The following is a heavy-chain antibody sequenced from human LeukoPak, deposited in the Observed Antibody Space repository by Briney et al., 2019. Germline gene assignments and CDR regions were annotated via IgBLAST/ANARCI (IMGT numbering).Heavy chain of an antibody. J-gene: IGHJ4*02. CDR3: AGHHPRNTVDF. Sequence: SETLSLTCTVSGGSISSYYWNWIRQPPGKGLEWIAYISDIGSINYNPSLKSRVTISLDTSKNQFSLKLSSVTAADTAVYYCAGHHPRNTVDFWGQGTLVTVSS. CDR2: ISDIGSI. V-gene: IGHV4-59*08. CDR1: GGSISSYY. D-gene: IGHD2-8*02.